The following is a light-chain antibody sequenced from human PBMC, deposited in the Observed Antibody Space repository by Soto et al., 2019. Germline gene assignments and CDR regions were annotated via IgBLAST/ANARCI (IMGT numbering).Light chain of an antibody. Sequence: EIVLTQSPGTLSLSPGERATLSCRASQSVTSGYLGWYQQKPGQAPRLLIYGASSRATGISDRFSGSGSGTDFTFTISRLEPEDFAVYYCQQYATSPPMYTFGQGTKVEIK. CDR2: GAS. CDR3: QQYATSPPMYT. CDR1: QSVTSGY. J-gene: IGKJ2*01. V-gene: IGKV3-20*01.